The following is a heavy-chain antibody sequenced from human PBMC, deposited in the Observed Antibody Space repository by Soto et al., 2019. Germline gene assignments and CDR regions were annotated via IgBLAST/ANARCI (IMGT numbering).Heavy chain of an antibody. Sequence: QITLKESGPTLVNPTQTLTLTCTLSGFTLTTGGVGVGWIRQPPGKALEWLALIYWDHDKRYSPSLKSRLTITKDTSKNQVVLTMTNMDPVDTATYYCAHEVTGTSFFDFWGQGALFTVSS. J-gene: IGHJ4*02. CDR1: GFTLTTGGVG. CDR3: AHEVTGTSFFDF. CDR2: IYWDHDK. V-gene: IGHV2-5*02. D-gene: IGHD1-7*01.